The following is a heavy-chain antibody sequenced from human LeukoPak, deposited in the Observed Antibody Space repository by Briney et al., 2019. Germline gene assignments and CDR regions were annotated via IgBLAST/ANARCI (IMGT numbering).Heavy chain of an antibody. Sequence: GGSLRLSCAASGFTFSSYWMSWVRQAPGKGLEWVANIKQDGSEKYYVDSVRGRFTISRDNSKNTLYLQMNSLRAEDTAVYYCARRGDGGRSFDYWGQGTLVTVS. D-gene: IGHD4-23*01. CDR3: ARRGDGGRSFDY. V-gene: IGHV3-7*03. J-gene: IGHJ4*02. CDR2: IKQDGSEK. CDR1: GFTFSSYW.